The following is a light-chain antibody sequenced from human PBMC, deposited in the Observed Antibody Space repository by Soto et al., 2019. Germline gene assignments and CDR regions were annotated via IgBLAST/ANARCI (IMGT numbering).Light chain of an antibody. CDR3: QQYNNWPLT. CDR2: GAS. Sequence: EIVLTQSPGTLSLSPGKRATLSCRASQSVSSNLAWYQQKPGQAPRLLIYGASTRATGIPARFSGSGSGTEFTLTISSLQSEDFAVYYCQQYNNWPLTFGQGTKVDIK. V-gene: IGKV3-15*01. CDR1: QSVSSN. J-gene: IGKJ1*01.